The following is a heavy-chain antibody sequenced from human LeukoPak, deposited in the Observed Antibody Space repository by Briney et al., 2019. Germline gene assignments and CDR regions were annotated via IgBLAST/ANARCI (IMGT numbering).Heavy chain of an antibody. V-gene: IGHV3-30-3*01. Sequence: GGSLRLSCAASGFTFSSYAMHWVRQARGKGLEWVAVISYDGSNKYYADSVKGRFTISRDNSKNTLYLQMNSLRAEDTAVYYCARDFPYYDFWSGYSFDYWGQGTLVTVSS. CDR3: ARDFPYYDFWSGYSFDY. J-gene: IGHJ4*02. CDR2: ISYDGSNK. D-gene: IGHD3-3*01. CDR1: GFTFSSYA.